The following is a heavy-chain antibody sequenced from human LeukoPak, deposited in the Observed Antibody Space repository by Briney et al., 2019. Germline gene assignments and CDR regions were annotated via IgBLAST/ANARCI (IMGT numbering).Heavy chain of an antibody. CDR1: GGSISSYY. J-gene: IGHJ6*02. V-gene: IGHV4-59*01. Sequence: PSETLSLTCTVFGGSISSYYWSWIRQPPGGGLEWIGYIYYSGSTNYNPSLKRRVTISLDTSKSQFSLKLRSVTAADTAVYYCARSGLDSRYYFGMDVWGQGTTVTVSS. CDR2: IYYSGST. CDR3: ARSGLDSRYYFGMDV. D-gene: IGHD5-12*01.